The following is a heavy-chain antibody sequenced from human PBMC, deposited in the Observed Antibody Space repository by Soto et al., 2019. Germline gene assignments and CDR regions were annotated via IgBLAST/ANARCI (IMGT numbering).Heavy chain of an antibody. D-gene: IGHD1-7*01. J-gene: IGHJ6*02. V-gene: IGHV1-69*06. CDR3: ARGRLELRGYGYYYYGMDV. CDR2: IIPIFGTA. CDR1: GGTFSSYA. Sequence: QVQLVQSGAEVKKPGSSVKVSCKASGGTFSSYAISWVRQAPGQGLEWMGGIIPIFGTANYAQKFQGRVTITEDKSTSTAYMELSSLRSEDTAVYYCARGRLELRGYGYYYYGMDVWGQGTTVTVSS.